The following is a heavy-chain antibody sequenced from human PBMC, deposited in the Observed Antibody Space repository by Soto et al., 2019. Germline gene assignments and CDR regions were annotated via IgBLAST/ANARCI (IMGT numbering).Heavy chain of an antibody. CDR2: INPGGGST. J-gene: IGHJ3*01. V-gene: IGHV1-46*03. Sequence: QVQLVQSGAEVKKPGASVKGSCKTSGYTFTSYYMHWMRQAPGQGLAWMGIINPGGGSTTYAQKFQGRVNMTRDTYTSTIYMELSSLRSEDTAVYYCATCCSGGSGPPGPWNWGKGTMVTVSS. CDR1: GYTFTSYY. CDR3: ATCCSGGSGPPGPWN. D-gene: IGHD2-15*01.